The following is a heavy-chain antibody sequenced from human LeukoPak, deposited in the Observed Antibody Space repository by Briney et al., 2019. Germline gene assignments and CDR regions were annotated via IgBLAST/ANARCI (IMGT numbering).Heavy chain of an antibody. CDR1: GGSISSYY. CDR2: IYYSGST. Sequence: SETLSLTCTVSGGSISSYYWSWIRQPPGRGLEWIGYIYYSGSTNYNPSLKSRVTISVDTSKNQFSLKLSSVTAGDTAVYYCARLWANYYYYMDVWGKGTTVTVSS. CDR3: ARLWANYYYYMDV. J-gene: IGHJ6*03. D-gene: IGHD5-12*01. V-gene: IGHV4-59*01.